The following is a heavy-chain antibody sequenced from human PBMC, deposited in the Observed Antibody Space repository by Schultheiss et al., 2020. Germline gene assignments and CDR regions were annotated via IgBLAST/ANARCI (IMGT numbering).Heavy chain of an antibody. V-gene: IGHV4-59*01. CDR3: ARGGPRAVAAF. J-gene: IGHJ4*02. D-gene: IGHD6-19*01. CDR2: IYYSGST. Sequence: SETLSLTCTVSGGSISSYYWSWIRQPPGKGLEWIGYIYYSGSTNYNPSLKSRVTISVDTSKNQFSLKVKSVTAADTAVYYCARGGPRAVAAFWGQGTLVTVSS. CDR1: GGSISSYY.